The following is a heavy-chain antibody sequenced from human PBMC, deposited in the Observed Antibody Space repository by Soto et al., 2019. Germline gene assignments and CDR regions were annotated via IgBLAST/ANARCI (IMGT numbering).Heavy chain of an antibody. J-gene: IGHJ4*01. CDR1: GFTFSNAW. CDR2: IKSKTYGGTT. CDR3: TTVGCSGCSCYYYIDY. D-gene: IGHD2-15*01. V-gene: IGHV3-15*01. Sequence: GGCLRLSCAASGFTFSNAWMSWVRQARGKGLEWVGRIKSKTYGGTTDYAAPVKGRFTISRDDSKNTLYLQMNSLKTEDTAVYYCTTVGCSGCSCYYYIDYWGDVSMVTV.